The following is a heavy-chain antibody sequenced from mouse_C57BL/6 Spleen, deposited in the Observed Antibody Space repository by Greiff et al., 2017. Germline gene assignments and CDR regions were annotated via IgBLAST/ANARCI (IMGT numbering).Heavy chain of an antibody. Sequence: EVQGVESGGGLVQPGGSLSLSCAASGFTFTDYYMSWVRQPPGKALEWLGFIRNKANGYTTEYSASVKGRFTISRDNSQSILYLQMNALRAEDSATFYCARRDYSKSGFAYWGQGTLVTVSA. CDR3: ARRDYSKSGFAY. CDR2: IRNKANGYTT. V-gene: IGHV7-3*01. CDR1: GFTFTDYY. D-gene: IGHD2-5*01. J-gene: IGHJ3*01.